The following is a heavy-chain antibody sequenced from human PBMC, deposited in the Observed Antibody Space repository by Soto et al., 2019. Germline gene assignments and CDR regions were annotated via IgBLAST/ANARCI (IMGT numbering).Heavy chain of an antibody. CDR2: IVVGSGNT. CDR1: GGTFTSSA. D-gene: IGHD1-26*01. J-gene: IGHJ4*02. CDR3: AAVKGGSYPFDY. Sequence: SVKVSCKASGGTFTSSAMQWVRQARGQRLEWIGWIVVGSGNTNYAQKFQERVTITRDMSTSTAYMELSSLRSEDTAVYYCAAVKGGSYPFDYWGQGTLVTVSS. V-gene: IGHV1-58*02.